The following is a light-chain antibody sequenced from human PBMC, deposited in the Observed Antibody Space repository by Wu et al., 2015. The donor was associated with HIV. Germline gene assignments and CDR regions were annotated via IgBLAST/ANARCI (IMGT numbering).Light chain of an antibody. Sequence: GRATSPAGPVRVLAVLSLVPTETWPGSRLLIYDASNRATGIPARFSGSGSGTDFTLTVSSLEPEDFAVYYCQHRSNWPRTFGQGTKVEIK. V-gene: IGKV3-11*01. CDR2: DAS. CDR1: RVLAV. J-gene: IGKJ1*01. CDR3: QHRSNWPRT.